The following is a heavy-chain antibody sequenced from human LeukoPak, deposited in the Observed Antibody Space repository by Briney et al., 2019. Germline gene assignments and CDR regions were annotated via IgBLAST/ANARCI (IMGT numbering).Heavy chain of an antibody. V-gene: IGHV1-2*06. CDR2: INPKSGGP. Sequence: GASVKVSCKASGYTFTDYYIHWVRRAPGQGLEWMGRINPKSGGPDYAQDFQGRVTMTRDTSINTADVELGSLTSDDTALYYCSRDFSPPPYRELDHWGQGTPVTVS. D-gene: IGHD1-26*01. CDR3: SRDFSPPPYRELDH. J-gene: IGHJ4*02. CDR1: GYTFTDYY.